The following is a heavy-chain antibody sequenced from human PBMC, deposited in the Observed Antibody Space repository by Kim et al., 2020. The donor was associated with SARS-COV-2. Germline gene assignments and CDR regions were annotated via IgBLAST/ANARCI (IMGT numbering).Heavy chain of an antibody. J-gene: IGHJ4*02. CDR3: TTIATLGPATNKLLDC. V-gene: IGHV3-49*04. CDR1: GFTFGDYS. D-gene: IGHD2-15*01. Sequence: GGSLRLSCRGSGFTFGDYSLTWVRQAPGKGLEWVAIVRGTAHRASRDYAASVQGRFTISRDDSNSIAYLQMDSLRTDDTGIYYCTTIATLGPATNKLLDCWGQGTLVTVSS. CDR2: VRGTAHRASR.